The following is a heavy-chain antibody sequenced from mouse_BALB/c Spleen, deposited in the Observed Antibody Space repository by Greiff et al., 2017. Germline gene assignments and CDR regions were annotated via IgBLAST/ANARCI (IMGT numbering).Heavy chain of an antibody. D-gene: IGHD2-1*01. CDR1: GFNIKDYY. CDR2: IDPENGNT. Sequence: EVQLQQSGAELVRPGALVKLSCKASGFNIKDYYMHWVKQRPEQGLEWIGWIDPENGNTIYDPKFQGKASITADTSSNTAYLQLSSLTSEDTAVYYCARGLDGNGYFDYWGQGTTLTVSS. J-gene: IGHJ2*01. V-gene: IGHV14-1*02. CDR3: ARGLDGNGYFDY.